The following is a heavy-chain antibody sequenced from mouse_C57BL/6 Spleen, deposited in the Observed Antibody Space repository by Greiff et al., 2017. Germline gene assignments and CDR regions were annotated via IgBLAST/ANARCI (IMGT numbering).Heavy chain of an antibody. D-gene: IGHD2-4*01. CDR3: ARYDYDQAWFAY. CDR1: GYTFTDYY. CDR2: INPNNGGT. Sequence: EVQLQQSGPELVKPGASVKISGKASGYTFTDYYMNWVKQSHGKSLEGIGDINPNNGGTSYNQKFKGKATLIVDKSSSTAYMELRSLTSEDSAVYYCARYDYDQAWFAYWGQGTLVTVSA. V-gene: IGHV1-26*01. J-gene: IGHJ3*01.